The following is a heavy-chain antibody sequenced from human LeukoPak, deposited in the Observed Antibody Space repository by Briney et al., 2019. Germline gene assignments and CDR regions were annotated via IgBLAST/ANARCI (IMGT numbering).Heavy chain of an antibody. CDR1: GFTFGNYA. D-gene: IGHD3-22*01. CDR3: AKGIEPNYYDSSGYSPPFDY. V-gene: IGHV3-9*01. Sequence: GGSLRLSCAASGFTFGNYAMHWVRQAPGKGLEWVSGISWNSGSIGYADSVKGRFTISRDNAKNSLYLQMNSLRAEDTALYYCAKGIEPNYYDSSGYSPPFDYWGQGTLVTVSS. J-gene: IGHJ4*02. CDR2: ISWNSGSI.